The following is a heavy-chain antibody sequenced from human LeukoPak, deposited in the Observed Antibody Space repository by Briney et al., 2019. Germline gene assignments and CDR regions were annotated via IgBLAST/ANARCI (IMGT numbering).Heavy chain of an antibody. J-gene: IGHJ4*02. V-gene: IGHV4-59*08. Sequence: SETLSLTCTVSGGSISSYYWSWIRQPPGKGLEWIGYIYYSGSTNYNPSLKSRVTISVDMSKNQFSLKLSSVTAADTAVYYCARHAESGSDRFDYWGQGTLVTVSS. CDR3: ARHAESGSDRFDY. D-gene: IGHD5-12*01. CDR2: IYYSGST. CDR1: GGSISSYY.